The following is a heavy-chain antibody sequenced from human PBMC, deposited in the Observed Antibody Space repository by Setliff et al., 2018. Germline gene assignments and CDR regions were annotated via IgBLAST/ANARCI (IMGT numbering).Heavy chain of an antibody. Sequence: SETLSLTCTFYGGPFSDYYWGWVRQTPGKGLEWIAEINPSGTTNYIPSLKSRVTMSVDTSKRQFSLKLGSATAADTAVYYCARDMGQPYYFESWGLGTLVTVSS. D-gene: IGHD1-1*01. CDR3: ARDMGQPYYFES. J-gene: IGHJ4*02. V-gene: IGHV4-34*10. CDR1: GGPFSDYY. CDR2: INPSGTT.